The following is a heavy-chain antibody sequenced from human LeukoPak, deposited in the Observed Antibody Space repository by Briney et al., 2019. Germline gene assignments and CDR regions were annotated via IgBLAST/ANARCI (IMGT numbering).Heavy chain of an antibody. J-gene: IGHJ4*02. CDR3: SRSQFDY. CDR1: GFSFSSYW. V-gene: IGHV3-74*03. CDR2: ISGDGTIK. Sequence: PGGSLRLSCEPSGFSFSSYWMLWVRQTPGKGLVWVSRISGDGTIKTYADFVRGRFTISRDNTKNILYLQMNSLRVEDTAIYFCSRSQFDYWGQGVLVTVSS.